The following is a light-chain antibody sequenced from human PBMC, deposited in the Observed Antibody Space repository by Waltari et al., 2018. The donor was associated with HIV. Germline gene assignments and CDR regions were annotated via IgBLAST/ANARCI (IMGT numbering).Light chain of an antibody. Sequence: DIQMTQSPSSVSASVGDRVTITCRASQDIHTWLAWYQQKPGRAPKLLIYATVNLESEVPSRFSGSGSGTDFTLTVSNLQPEDFATYYSQQSRSFPFTFGQGTKLEIK. CDR1: QDIHTW. J-gene: IGKJ2*01. CDR2: ATV. CDR3: QQSRSFPFT. V-gene: IGKV1D-12*01.